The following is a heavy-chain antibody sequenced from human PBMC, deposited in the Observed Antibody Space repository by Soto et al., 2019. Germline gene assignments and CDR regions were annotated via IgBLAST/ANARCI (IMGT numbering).Heavy chain of an antibody. D-gene: IGHD6-19*01. CDR3: ARDLTYSSGWYVFDY. Sequence: ASVKVSCKASGYTFTSYGISWVRQAPGQGLEWMGWISAYNGNTNYAQKLQGRVTMTTDTSTSTAYMELRSLRSDDTAVYYCARDLTYSSGWYVFDYWGQGTLVTVSS. V-gene: IGHV1-18*01. CDR2: ISAYNGNT. J-gene: IGHJ4*02. CDR1: GYTFTSYG.